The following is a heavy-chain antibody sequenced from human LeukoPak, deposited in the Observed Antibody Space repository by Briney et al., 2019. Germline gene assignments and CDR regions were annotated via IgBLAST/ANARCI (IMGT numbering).Heavy chain of an antibody. CDR3: ARDPRIAVAGKYFDY. D-gene: IGHD6-19*01. CDR1: GGTFSRFT. Sequence: GASVKVSCKASGGTFSRFTISWVRQAPGQGLEWMGRINPNNGGTNYAQKFQGRVTMTRDTSISTAYMELSRLRSDDTAVYYCARDPRIAVAGKYFDYWGQGTLVTVSS. CDR2: INPNNGGT. J-gene: IGHJ4*02. V-gene: IGHV1-2*06.